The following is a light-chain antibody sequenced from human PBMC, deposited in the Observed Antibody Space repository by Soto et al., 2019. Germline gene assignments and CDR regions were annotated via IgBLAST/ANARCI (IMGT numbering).Light chain of an antibody. Sequence: EIVLTQSPATLSLSPGERATLSCRASRSVSSSLAWYQQKPGQAPRLLIYGASSRATGIPDRFSGSGSGTDFTLTISSLEPEDFAVYYCQKYGSSPLITFGQGTRLEIK. CDR1: RSVSSS. CDR3: QKYGSSPLIT. V-gene: IGKV3-20*01. CDR2: GAS. J-gene: IGKJ5*01.